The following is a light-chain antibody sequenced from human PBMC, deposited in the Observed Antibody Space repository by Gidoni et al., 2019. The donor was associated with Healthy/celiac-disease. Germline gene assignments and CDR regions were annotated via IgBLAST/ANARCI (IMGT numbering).Light chain of an antibody. CDR3: QQRSNWPPIT. J-gene: IGKJ5*01. CDR1: QSVSSY. V-gene: IGKV3-11*01. Sequence: EIVLTQSPATLSLSPGERATLSCRARQSVSSYLAWYQQKPGQAPRLLIYDASNRATGVPARFSGSGSGTDFTLTISSLEPEDFAVYYCQQRSNWPPITFGQGTQLEIK. CDR2: DAS.